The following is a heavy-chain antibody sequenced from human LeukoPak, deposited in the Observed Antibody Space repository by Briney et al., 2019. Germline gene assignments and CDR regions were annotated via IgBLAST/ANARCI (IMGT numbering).Heavy chain of an antibody. J-gene: IGHJ4*02. D-gene: IGHD3-10*01. CDR1: GFTFSSYA. CDR3: ARSRTITMVRGVMTN. V-gene: IGHV4-34*01. Sequence: GSLRLSCAASGFTFSSYAMSWVRQPPGKGLEWIGEINHSGSTNYNPSLKSRVTISVDTSKNQFSLKLSSVTAADTAVYYRARSRTITMVRGVMTNWGQGTLVAVSS. CDR2: INHSGST.